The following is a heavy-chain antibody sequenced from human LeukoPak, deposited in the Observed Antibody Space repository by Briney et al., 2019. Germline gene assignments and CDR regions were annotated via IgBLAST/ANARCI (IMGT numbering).Heavy chain of an antibody. J-gene: IGHJ6*02. Sequence: GGSLRLSCAASGFTFSSYGMHWVRQAPGKGLEWVAVISYDGSNKYYADSVKGRFTISRDNSKNTLYLQMNSLRAEDTAVYYCANAPRVYFDWLLSYYGMDVWGQGTTVTVSS. V-gene: IGHV3-30*18. D-gene: IGHD3-9*01. CDR2: ISYDGSNK. CDR1: GFTFSSYG. CDR3: ANAPRVYFDWLLSYYGMDV.